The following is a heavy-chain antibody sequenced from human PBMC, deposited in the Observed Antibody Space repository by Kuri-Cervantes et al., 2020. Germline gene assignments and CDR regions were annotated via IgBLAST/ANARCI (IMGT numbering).Heavy chain of an antibody. D-gene: IGHD3-16*01. CDR3: ALGDYYYYGMDV. J-gene: IGHJ6*02. V-gene: IGHV3-30-3*01. CDR2: ISYDGSNK. Sequence: GGSLRLSCAASGFTFSSYAMHWARQAPGKGLEWVAVISYDGSNKYYADSVKGRFTISRDNSKNTLYLQMNSLRAEDTAVYYCALGDYYYYGMDVWGQGTTVTVSS. CDR1: GFTFSSYA.